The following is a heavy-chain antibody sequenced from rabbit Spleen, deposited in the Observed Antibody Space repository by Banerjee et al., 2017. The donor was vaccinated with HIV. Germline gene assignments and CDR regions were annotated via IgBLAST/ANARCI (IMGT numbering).Heavy chain of an antibody. V-gene: IGHV1S45*01. D-gene: IGHD1-1*01. J-gene: IGHJ6*01. CDR1: GFSFSSSDY. CDR2: IAGSSSGFT. Sequence: QQQLVESGGGLVQPEGSLALTCKASGFSFSSSDYICWVRQAPGKGLEWISCIAGSSSGFTYFANWAKGRFTISMTSSTTVTLQMTSLTAADTATYFCARDTSSSFSSYGMDLWGPGTLVTVS. CDR3: ARDTSSSFSSYGMDL.